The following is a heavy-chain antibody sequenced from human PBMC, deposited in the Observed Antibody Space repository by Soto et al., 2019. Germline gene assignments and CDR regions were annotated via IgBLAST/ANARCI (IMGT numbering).Heavy chain of an antibody. CDR2: ISGSGGST. CDR3: ANSAFPFTMIRGEQTDWLPFDY. J-gene: IGHJ4*02. D-gene: IGHD3-10*01. Sequence: GGSLRLSCAASGFTFSSYAMSWVRQAPGKGLEWVSSISGSGGSTDYADSVKGRFTISRDNSKNTLYLQMNSLRAEDTAVYYCANSAFPFTMIRGEQTDWLPFDYWGQGTLVTVSS. CDR1: GFTFSSYA. V-gene: IGHV3-23*01.